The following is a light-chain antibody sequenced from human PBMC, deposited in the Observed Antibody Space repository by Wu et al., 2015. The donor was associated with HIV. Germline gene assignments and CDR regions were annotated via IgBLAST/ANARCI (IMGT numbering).Light chain of an antibody. V-gene: IGKV1D-13*01. CDR1: QGINSA. CDR2: DAS. Sequence: AIQLTQSPSSLSASVGDRVTITCRASQGINSALAWYQQKPGKAPKLLIYDASNLESGVPSSFSGSGSGTDFTLTISSLQTEDFATYYCQQYDNLLLTFGGGTKVEIK. J-gene: IGKJ4*01. CDR3: QQYDNLLLT.